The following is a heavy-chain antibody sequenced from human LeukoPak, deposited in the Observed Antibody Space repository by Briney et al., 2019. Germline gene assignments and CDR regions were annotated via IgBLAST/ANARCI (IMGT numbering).Heavy chain of an antibody. Sequence: SVKVSCKASGGTFSSYAISWVRQAPGQGLEWMGGIIPIFGTANYAQKFQGRVTITADESTSTAYMELSSLRSEDTAVYYCATPPMVRGVLYYYYYYGMDVWGQGTTVTVSS. D-gene: IGHD3-10*01. CDR2: IIPIFGTA. V-gene: IGHV1-69*13. CDR1: GGTFSSYA. J-gene: IGHJ6*02. CDR3: ATPPMVRGVLYYYYYYGMDV.